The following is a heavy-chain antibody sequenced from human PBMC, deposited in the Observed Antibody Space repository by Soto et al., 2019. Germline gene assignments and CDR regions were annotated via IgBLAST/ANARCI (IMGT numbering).Heavy chain of an antibody. V-gene: IGHV4-39*01. CDR2: FYYSGST. CDR3: ARLGGYCTTSCYGYYGMDV. Sequence: SETLSLTCTVSGGSISSGTYSWGWIRQPPGKGLEWIGTFYYSGSTYYNPSLKSRVTISVDTSKNQFSLKVSSVTAADTAVYYCARLGGYCTTSCYGYYGMDVWGQGTTVTVSS. D-gene: IGHD2-8*01. J-gene: IGHJ6*02. CDR1: GGSISSGTYS.